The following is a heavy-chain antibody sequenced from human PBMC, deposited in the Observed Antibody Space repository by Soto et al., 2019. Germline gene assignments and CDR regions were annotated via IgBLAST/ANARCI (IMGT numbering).Heavy chain of an antibody. CDR2: ISSTTNYI. CDR3: ARESEDLTSNFDY. Sequence: GGSLRLSCAASGFTFTRYSMNWVRQAPGKGLEWVSSISSTTNYIYYGDSMKGRFTISRDNAKNSLYLEMNRLRAEDTAVYYCARESEDLTSNFDYWGQGTLVTVSS. J-gene: IGHJ4*02. V-gene: IGHV3-21*06. CDR1: GFTFTRYS.